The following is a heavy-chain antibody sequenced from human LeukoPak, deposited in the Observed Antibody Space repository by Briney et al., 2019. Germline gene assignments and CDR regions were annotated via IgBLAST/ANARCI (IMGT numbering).Heavy chain of an antibody. CDR3: ASWGEGALDN. CDR2: ISTSTTTI. V-gene: IGHV3-48*01. J-gene: IGHJ4*02. Sequence: GGSLRLSCEAAGFTFSSYSMNWVRKAPGKGLEWISYISTSTTTIYYANSVKGRFTISRDNAKKSLYLQMNSLRVEDTGVYYCASWGEGALDNWGQGTLVTVSS. CDR1: GFTFSSYS. D-gene: IGHD1-26*01.